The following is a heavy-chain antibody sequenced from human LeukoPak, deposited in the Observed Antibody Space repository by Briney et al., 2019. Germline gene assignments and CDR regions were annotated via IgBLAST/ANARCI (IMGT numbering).Heavy chain of an antibody. J-gene: IGHJ6*03. Sequence: PGGSLRLSCAASGFTFSSYEMNWVRQAPGKGLEWVSYISSSGSTIYYADSVKGRFTISRDNAKNSLYLQMNSLRAEDTAVYYCAGDRPDPYYYYMDVWGKGTTVTISS. CDR3: AGDRPDPYYYYMDV. CDR2: ISSSGSTI. CDR1: GFTFSSYE. V-gene: IGHV3-48*03.